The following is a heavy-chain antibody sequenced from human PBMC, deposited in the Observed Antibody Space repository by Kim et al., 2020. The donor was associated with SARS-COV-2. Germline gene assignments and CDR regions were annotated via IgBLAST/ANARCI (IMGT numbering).Heavy chain of an antibody. CDR1: GFTFSSYA. J-gene: IGHJ6*02. Sequence: GGSLRLSCAASGFTFSSYAMSWVRQAPGKGLEWVSAISGSGGSTYYADSVKGRFTISRDNSKNTLYLQMNSLRAEDTAVYYCAKVSVDIVATIFYYYYGMDVWGQGTTVTVSS. V-gene: IGHV3-23*01. CDR2: ISGSGGST. CDR3: AKVSVDIVATIFYYYYGMDV. D-gene: IGHD5-12*01.